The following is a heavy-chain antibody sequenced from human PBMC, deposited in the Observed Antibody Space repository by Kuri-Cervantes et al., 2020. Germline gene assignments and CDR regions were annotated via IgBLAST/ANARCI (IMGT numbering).Heavy chain of an antibody. CDR3: AKGHRSGGNTDYFDY. J-gene: IGHJ4*02. D-gene: IGHD2-15*01. Sequence: GESLKISCAASGFTFSRYWMSWVRQAPGKGLEWVANIKQDGSERYYVDSVKGRFTVSRDNAKNSLYLQMNSLRAEDTAVYYYAKGHRSGGNTDYFDYWGQGTLVTVSS. V-gene: IGHV3-7*05. CDR2: IKQDGSER. CDR1: GFTFSRYW.